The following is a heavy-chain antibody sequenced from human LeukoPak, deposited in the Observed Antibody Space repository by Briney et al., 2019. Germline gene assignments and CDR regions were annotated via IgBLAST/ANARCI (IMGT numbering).Heavy chain of an antibody. CDR3: AREPTIVSPPG. J-gene: IGHJ4*02. CDR2: ISSSGAYI. V-gene: IGHV3-21*01. D-gene: IGHD4-11*01. Sequence: RGSLTPLRAASGFSLSSYSMNWVCQAPGKGLEWVSSISSSGAYIFYADSVKGRFTISRDNAKNSLYLQMNSLRAEDTALYYYAREPTIVSPPGRGERDPVTVSS. CDR1: GFSLSSYS.